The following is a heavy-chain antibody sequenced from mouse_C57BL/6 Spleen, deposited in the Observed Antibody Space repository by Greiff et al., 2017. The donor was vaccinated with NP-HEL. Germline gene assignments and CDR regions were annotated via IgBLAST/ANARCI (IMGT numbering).Heavy chain of an antibody. CDR3: ARGDYGRGAMDY. CDR1: GYTFTSYW. CDR2: IHPNSGST. D-gene: IGHD1-1*01. J-gene: IGHJ4*01. V-gene: IGHV1-64*01. Sequence: VQLQQPGAELVKPGASVKLSCKASGYTFTSYWMHWVKQRPGQGLEWIGMIHPNSGSTNYNEKFKSKATLTVDKSSSTAYMQLSSLTSEDSAVYYCARGDYGRGAMDYWGQGTSVTVSS.